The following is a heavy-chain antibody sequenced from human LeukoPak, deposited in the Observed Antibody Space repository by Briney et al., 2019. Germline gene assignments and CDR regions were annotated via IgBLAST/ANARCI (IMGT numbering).Heavy chain of an antibody. Sequence: GGSLRLSCAASGFIFSSYAMSWVRQAPGKGLEWISGISGSGASTYYADSVTGRFTISRDNSRNTLYLQMNSLRGDDTAVYYCAKDVGKWESLHFFDYWGQGTLVTVSS. V-gene: IGHV3-23*01. CDR3: AKDVGKWESLHFFDY. CDR2: ISGSGAST. CDR1: GFIFSSYA. J-gene: IGHJ4*02. D-gene: IGHD1-26*01.